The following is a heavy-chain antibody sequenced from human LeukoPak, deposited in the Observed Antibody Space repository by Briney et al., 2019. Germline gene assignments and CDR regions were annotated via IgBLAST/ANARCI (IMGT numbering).Heavy chain of an antibody. J-gene: IGHJ4*02. CDR2: IYYSGST. V-gene: IGHV4-39*01. CDR3: ARRLAARFFDY. CDR1: GGSISSNSYY. Sequence: PSETLSLTCTVSGGSISSNSYYWGWLRQPPGKGLEWIGNIYYSGSTYYNPSLKSRVTISVDTSKNQFSLKLSSVTAADTAVYYCARRLAARFFDYWGQGTLVTVSS. D-gene: IGHD6-6*01.